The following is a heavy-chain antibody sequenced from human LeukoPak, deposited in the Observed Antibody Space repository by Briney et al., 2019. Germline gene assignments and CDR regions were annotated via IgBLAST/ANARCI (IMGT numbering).Heavy chain of an antibody. CDR1: GFTFSGSA. CDR2: IRSKANSYAT. J-gene: IGHJ4*02. D-gene: IGHD6-13*01. V-gene: IGHV3-73*01. Sequence: GGSLRLSCAASGFTFSGSAMHWVRQASGKGLEWVGRIRSKANSYATAYAASVKGRFTISRDDSKKTAYLQMNSLKTEDTAVYYCTEPGYSTRQTHYWGQGTLVTVSS. CDR3: TEPGYSTRQTHY.